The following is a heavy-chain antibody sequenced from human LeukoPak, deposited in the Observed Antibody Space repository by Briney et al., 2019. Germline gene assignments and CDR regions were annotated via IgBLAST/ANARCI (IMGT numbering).Heavy chain of an antibody. CDR1: GGSISSYY. Sequence: SETLSLTCTVSGGSISSYYWSWIRQPPGRGLEWIGYIYYSGSTNYNPSLKSRVTISVDTSKNQFSLKLSSVTAADTAVYYCARVSGDEVDAFDIWGQGTMVTVSS. V-gene: IGHV4-59*01. D-gene: IGHD7-27*01. CDR3: ARVSGDEVDAFDI. CDR2: IYYSGST. J-gene: IGHJ3*02.